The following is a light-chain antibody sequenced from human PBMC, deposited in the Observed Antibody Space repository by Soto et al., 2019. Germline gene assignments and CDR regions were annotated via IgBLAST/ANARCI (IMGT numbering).Light chain of an antibody. CDR3: MQALQTPLS. CDR2: LGS. V-gene: IGKV2-28*01. Sequence: DIVMTQSPLSLPVTPGEPASISCRSGQSLLHSNGYNYLDWYLQKPGQSPQLLIYLGSNRASGVPDRFRVSGSGTDFTLKISRVEAEDVGVYYCMQALQTPLSFGGGTKVVIK. CDR1: QSLLHSNGYNY. J-gene: IGKJ4*01.